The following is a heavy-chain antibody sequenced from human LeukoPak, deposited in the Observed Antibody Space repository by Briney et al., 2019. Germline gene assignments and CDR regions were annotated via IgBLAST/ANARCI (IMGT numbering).Heavy chain of an antibody. J-gene: IGHJ3*02. D-gene: IGHD4-17*01. CDR2: IKQDGSEK. CDR1: GFTFSSYW. V-gene: IGHV3-7*01. CDR3: AREDPDYGDYVGAFDI. Sequence: GGSLRLSCAASGFTFSSYWMSWVRQAPGKGLEWVANIKQDGSEKYYVDSVKGRFTISRDNAKNSLYLQMNSLRAEDTAVYYCAREDPDYGDYVGAFDIWGQGTMVTVSS.